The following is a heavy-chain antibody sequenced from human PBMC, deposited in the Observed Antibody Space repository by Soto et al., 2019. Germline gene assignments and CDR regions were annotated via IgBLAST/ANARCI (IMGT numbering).Heavy chain of an antibody. CDR2: ISAYNGNT. Sequence: ASVKVSCKASGYTFTSCGISWVRQAPGQGLEWMGWISAYNGNTNYAQKLQGRVTMTTDTSTSTAYMELRSLRSDDTAVYYCARGGLYSSSWYLTYYYYGMDVWGQGTTVTVSS. V-gene: IGHV1-18*04. CDR3: ARGGLYSSSWYLTYYYYGMDV. D-gene: IGHD6-13*01. CDR1: GYTFTSCG. J-gene: IGHJ6*02.